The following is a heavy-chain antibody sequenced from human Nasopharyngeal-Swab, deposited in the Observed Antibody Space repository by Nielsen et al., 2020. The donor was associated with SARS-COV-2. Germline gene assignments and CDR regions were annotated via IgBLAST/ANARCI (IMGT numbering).Heavy chain of an antibody. Sequence: ASVKVSCKASGYTLSTYAMYWVRQAPGQMPEFMGLINAGKGHTIYSQKFQGRVRIYSDTSANTVYMELNSLSSEDTAVYYCAKVPAVVASRIDYWGHGTLVTVSS. CDR1: GYTLSTYA. J-gene: IGHJ4*01. V-gene: IGHV1-3*01. CDR3: AKVPAVVASRIDY. CDR2: INAGKGHT. D-gene: IGHD6-19*01.